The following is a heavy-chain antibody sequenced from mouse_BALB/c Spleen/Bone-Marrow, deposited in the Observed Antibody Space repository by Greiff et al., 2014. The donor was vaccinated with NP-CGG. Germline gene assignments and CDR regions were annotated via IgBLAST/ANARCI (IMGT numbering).Heavy chain of an antibody. Sequence: EVQLQQSGAELVKPGASVKLSCTASGCNIKDTYMHWVKQRPEQGLEWIARIDPANGNTKYDPKFQGKATITADTSSNTAYLQLSGLTSEDTAVYYCARGDYGAFAYWGQGTLVTVSA. CDR1: GCNIKDTY. CDR3: ARGDYGAFAY. D-gene: IGHD2-4*01. J-gene: IGHJ3*01. CDR2: IDPANGNT. V-gene: IGHV14-3*02.